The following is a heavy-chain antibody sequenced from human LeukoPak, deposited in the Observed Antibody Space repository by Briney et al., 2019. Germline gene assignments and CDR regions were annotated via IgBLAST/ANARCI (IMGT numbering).Heavy chain of an antibody. CDR1: GFTFSDYY. J-gene: IGHJ5*02. CDR2: ISDRGTTI. D-gene: IGHD2-15*01. Sequence: GGSLRLSCAASGFTFSDYYMSWIRLAPGKGLEWVSYISDRGTTIYYGDSVKGRFTISRDNAKNSLYLQMNSLRADDTAVYYCVGGPSGSSLPGPWGQGTLVTVSS. V-gene: IGHV3-11*01. CDR3: VGGPSGSSLPGP.